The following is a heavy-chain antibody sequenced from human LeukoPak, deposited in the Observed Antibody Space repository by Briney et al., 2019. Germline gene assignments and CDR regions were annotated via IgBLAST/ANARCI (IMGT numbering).Heavy chain of an antibody. Sequence: PGGSLRLSCAASGFTFSSYGMHWVRQAPGKGLEWVAFIRYDGSNKYYADSVKGRFTISRDNSKNTLYLQMNSLRAEDTAVYYCAKDGYDSSGYSIYYYYYMDVWGKGTTVTISS. D-gene: IGHD3-22*01. V-gene: IGHV3-30*02. CDR1: GFTFSSYG. CDR2: IRYDGSNK. J-gene: IGHJ6*03. CDR3: AKDGYDSSGYSIYYYYYMDV.